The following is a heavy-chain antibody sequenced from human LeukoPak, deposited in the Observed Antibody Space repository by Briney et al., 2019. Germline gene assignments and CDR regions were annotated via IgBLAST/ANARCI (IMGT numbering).Heavy chain of an antibody. CDR3: ASSSGWYHDAFDY. V-gene: IGHV1-2*02. D-gene: IGHD6-19*01. CDR2: INPNSGGT. CDR1: GYTFTGYY. J-gene: IGHJ4*02. Sequence: ASVKVSCKASGYTFTGYYMHWVRQAPGQGLEWMGWINPNSGGTNYAQKFQGRVTMARDTSISTAYMELSRLRSDDTAVYYCASSSGWYHDAFDYWGQGTLVTVSS.